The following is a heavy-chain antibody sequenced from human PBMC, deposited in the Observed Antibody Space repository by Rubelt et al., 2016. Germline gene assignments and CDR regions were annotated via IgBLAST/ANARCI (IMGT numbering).Heavy chain of an antibody. Sequence: WIGSIYYSGSTYYNPSLKSRVTISVDTSKNQFSLKLSSVTAADTAVYYCARGNADGYNWVDYWGQGTLVTVSS. CDR2: IYYSGST. J-gene: IGHJ4*02. V-gene: IGHV4-39*07. CDR3: ARGNADGYNWVDY. D-gene: IGHD5-24*01.